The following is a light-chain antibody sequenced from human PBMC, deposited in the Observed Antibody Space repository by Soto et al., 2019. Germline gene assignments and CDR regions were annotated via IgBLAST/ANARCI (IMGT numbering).Light chain of an antibody. J-gene: IGKJ1*01. CDR2: DAS. V-gene: IGKV3-11*01. Sequence: EIVLTQSLATLSLSPGERVTLSCRVSQSVSSYLAWYQQRPGQSPRLLIYDASNRATGIPARFSGSGSGADFTLTISRLEPEDFAVYYCQQYGSSPPRTFGQGTKVNIK. CDR3: QQYGSSPPRT. CDR1: QSVSSY.